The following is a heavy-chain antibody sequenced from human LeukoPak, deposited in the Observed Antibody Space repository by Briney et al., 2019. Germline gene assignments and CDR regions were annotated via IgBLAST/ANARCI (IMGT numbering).Heavy chain of an antibody. CDR3: ARGLGIVGGTYYFDY. J-gene: IGHJ4*02. CDR1: GGTFSSYA. Sequence: SVKVSCKASGGTFSSYAISWVRQAPGQGLEWMGRIIPIFGIANYAQKFQGRVTITADKSTSTAYMELSSLRSEDTAVYYCARGLGIVGGTYYFDYWGQGTLVTVSS. V-gene: IGHV1-69*04. CDR2: IIPIFGIA. D-gene: IGHD2-15*01.